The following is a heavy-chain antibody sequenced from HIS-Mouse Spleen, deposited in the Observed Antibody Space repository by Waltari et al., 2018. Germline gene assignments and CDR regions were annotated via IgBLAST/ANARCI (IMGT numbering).Heavy chain of an antibody. CDR3: EGVYGSGSYYFDY. CDR1: GFTFSRLG. CDR2: ISYDGSNK. D-gene: IGHD3-10*01. J-gene: IGHJ4*02. V-gene: IGHV3-30*03. Sequence: QVQLVESGGGVVQPGRSLRPSCAASGFTFSRLGLHWVRQAPGKGLEWVAVISYDGSNKYYADSVKGRFTISRDNSKNTLYLQMNSLRAEDTAVYYCEGVYGSGSYYFDYWGQGTLVTVSS.